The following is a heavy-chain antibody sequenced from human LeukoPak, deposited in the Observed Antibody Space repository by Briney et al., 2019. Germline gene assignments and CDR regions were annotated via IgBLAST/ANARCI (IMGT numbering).Heavy chain of an antibody. CDR3: ARPAPYFYDSSGSQGHDAFDI. Sequence: GESLKISCTGSGYNFTNKWIAWVRQMAGKGLEWMGDIYPGDSDTRYSPSIQGQVTISANKSISTAYLQWSSLQASDTAMYFCARPAPYFYDSSGSQGHDAFDIWGQGTMVTVSS. CDR1: GYNFTNKW. D-gene: IGHD3-22*01. J-gene: IGHJ3*02. CDR2: IYPGDSDT. V-gene: IGHV5-51*01.